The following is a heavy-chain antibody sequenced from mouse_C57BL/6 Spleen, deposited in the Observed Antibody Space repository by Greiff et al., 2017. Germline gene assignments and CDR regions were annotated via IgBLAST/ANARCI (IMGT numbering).Heavy chain of an antibody. D-gene: IGHD2-1*01. Sequence: QVQLQQSGAELVKPGASVKISCKASGYAFSSYWMNWVKQRPGKGLEWIGQIYPGDGDTNYNGKFKGKATLTADKSSSTAYMQLSSLTSEDSAVYFCARGGGIYYGNRDWFAYWGQGTLVTVSA. CDR3: ARGGGIYYGNRDWFAY. CDR1: GYAFSSYW. CDR2: IYPGDGDT. J-gene: IGHJ3*01. V-gene: IGHV1-80*01.